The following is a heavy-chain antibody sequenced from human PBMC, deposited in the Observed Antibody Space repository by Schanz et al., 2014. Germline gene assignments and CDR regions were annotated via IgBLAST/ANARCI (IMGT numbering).Heavy chain of an antibody. CDR3: AKGRFGELSAFDI. Sequence: EVQLLESGGGLVQPGGSLRLSCAASGFTFSAYAMTWVRQIPGKGPEWVSYIRSSSTPIYYADSVKGRFTISRDNSKNTLYLQMNSLRAEDTAVYYCAKGRFGELSAFDIWGQGTMVTVSS. CDR1: GFTFSAYA. V-gene: IGHV3-23*01. CDR2: IRSSSTPI. D-gene: IGHD3-10*01. J-gene: IGHJ3*02.